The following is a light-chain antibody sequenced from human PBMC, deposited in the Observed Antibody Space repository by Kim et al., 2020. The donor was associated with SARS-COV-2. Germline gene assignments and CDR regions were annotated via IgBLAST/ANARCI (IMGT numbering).Light chain of an antibody. V-gene: IGKV3-20*01. CDR1: RSVIKSN. CDR3: QQYGYSPWT. Sequence: SRSVIKSNLGWYQHKPGRAPRLLIYGASSMASGIPDRFSGSGSGTEFTLTISRVEPEDFAMYYCQQYGYSPWTFGQGTKVDIK. CDR2: GAS. J-gene: IGKJ1*01.